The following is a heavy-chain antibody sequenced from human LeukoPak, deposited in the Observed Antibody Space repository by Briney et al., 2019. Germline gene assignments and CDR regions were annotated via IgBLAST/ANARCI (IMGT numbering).Heavy chain of an antibody. CDR1: GFTFSTFW. D-gene: IGHD5-18*01. CDR3: ARKRGFIVTPCFFAIS. J-gene: IGHJ4*02. Sequence: GGSLRLSCAASGFTFSTFWMTWVRQAAGKGLEWVANIKEDGSEKYYVDSLKGRFTISRDNAKNSLYLQMNSLRAEDTAVYYCARKRGFIVTPCFFAISGGQGTL. CDR2: IKEDGSEK. V-gene: IGHV3-7*05.